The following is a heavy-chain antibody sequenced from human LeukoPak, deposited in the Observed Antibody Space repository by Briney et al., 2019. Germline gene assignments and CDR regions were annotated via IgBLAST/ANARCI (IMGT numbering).Heavy chain of an antibody. D-gene: IGHD2-15*01. CDR2: ISYDGSNK. Sequence: GGSLRLSCAASGFTFSSYGMHWVRQAPGKGLEWVAVISYDGSNKYYADSAKGRFTISRDNSKNTLYLQMNSLRAEDTAVYYCAKDESRYCSGGSCYSSYFDYWGQGTLVTVSS. CDR1: GFTFSSYG. V-gene: IGHV3-30*18. CDR3: AKDESRYCSGGSCYSSYFDY. J-gene: IGHJ4*02.